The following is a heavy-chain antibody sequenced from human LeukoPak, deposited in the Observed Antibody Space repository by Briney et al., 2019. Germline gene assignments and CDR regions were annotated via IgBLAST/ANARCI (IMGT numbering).Heavy chain of an antibody. CDR1: GFTFSSYA. Sequence: PGRSLRLSCAASGFTFSSYAMSWVRQAPGKGLEWVSAISASGGSTYYADSVKGRFTISRDNSQNTLYLQVNSLRAEDTAVYYCAKGLVPAAIRVVDYWGQGTLVTVSS. D-gene: IGHD2-2*01. V-gene: IGHV3-23*01. J-gene: IGHJ4*02. CDR3: AKGLVPAAIRVVDY. CDR2: ISASGGST.